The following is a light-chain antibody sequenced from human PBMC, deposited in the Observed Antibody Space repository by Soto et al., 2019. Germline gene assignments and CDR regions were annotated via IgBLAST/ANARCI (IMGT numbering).Light chain of an antibody. CDR1: SGHVSYI. CDR3: ETWANNIWV. Sequence: QAVVTQSSSASASLGSSVKLTCTLSSGHVSYIIAWHQQQPGKAPRYLMKLEGPGKYNKGSGVSDRFSGSSSGADRYLTISDLQFEDEADYYCETWANNIWVFGGGTKVTVL. CDR2: LEGPGKY. J-gene: IGLJ3*02. V-gene: IGLV4-60*02.